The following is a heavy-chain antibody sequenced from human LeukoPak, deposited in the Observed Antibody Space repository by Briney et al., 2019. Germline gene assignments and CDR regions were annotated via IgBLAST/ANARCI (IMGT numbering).Heavy chain of an antibody. Sequence: GGSLRLSCTASGFTFGDYAMSWVRQAPGKGLEWVSAISGSGGSTYYADSVKGRFTISRDNSKNTLYLQMNSLRAEDTAVYYCARARFGELSYWGQGTLVTVSS. CDR2: ISGSGGST. CDR3: ARARFGELSY. J-gene: IGHJ4*02. CDR1: GFTFGDYA. D-gene: IGHD3-10*01. V-gene: IGHV3-23*01.